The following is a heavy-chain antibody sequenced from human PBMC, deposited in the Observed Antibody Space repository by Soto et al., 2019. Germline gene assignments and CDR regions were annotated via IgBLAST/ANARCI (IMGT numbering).Heavy chain of an antibody. CDR2: DSANNGHT. D-gene: IGHD2-8*01. Sequence: ASVKVSCKASGFTFSNYGLNWVRQAPGQGLEWMGWDSANNGHTNYAQNLQGRVSMTTDTSTSTAYMELRGLTFDDTAVYYCARDIESVTAKHFFYYYAMDVWGQGTTVTVSS. V-gene: IGHV1-18*01. J-gene: IGHJ6*02. CDR3: ARDIESVTAKHFFYYYAMDV. CDR1: GFTFSNYG.